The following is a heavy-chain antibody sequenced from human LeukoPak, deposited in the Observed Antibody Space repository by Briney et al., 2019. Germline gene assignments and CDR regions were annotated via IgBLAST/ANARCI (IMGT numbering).Heavy chain of an antibody. D-gene: IGHD6-13*01. CDR2: ISGSGGST. J-gene: IGHJ4*02. Sequence: PGGSLRLSCAASGFTFSSYAMSWVRQAPGEGLEWVSAISGSGGSTYYADSVKGRFTISRDNSKNTLYLQMNSLRAEDTAVYYCAKKVAAAGQVFDYWGQGTLVTVSS. CDR1: GFTFSSYA. CDR3: AKKVAAAGQVFDY. V-gene: IGHV3-23*01.